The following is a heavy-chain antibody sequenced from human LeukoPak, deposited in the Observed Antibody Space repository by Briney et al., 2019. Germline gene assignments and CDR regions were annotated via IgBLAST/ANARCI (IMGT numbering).Heavy chain of an antibody. CDR2: ISSSSSTI. D-gene: IGHD6-6*01. J-gene: IGHJ2*01. CDR3: AKGGIMQSSSPGLQYFDL. Sequence: GGSLRLSCAASGFTFSSYSMNWVRQAPGKGLEWVSYISSSSSTIYYADSVKGRFTISRDNAKNSLYLQMNSLRAEDTAVYYCAKGGIMQSSSPGLQYFDLWGRGTLVSVSS. CDR1: GFTFSSYS. V-gene: IGHV3-48*01.